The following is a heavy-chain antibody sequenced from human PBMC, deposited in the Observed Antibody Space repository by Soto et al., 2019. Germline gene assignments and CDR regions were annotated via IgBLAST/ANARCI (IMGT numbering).Heavy chain of an antibody. J-gene: IGHJ2*01. Sequence: QVQLVQSGAEVKKPGSSVKVSCKASGGTFSCYAISWVRQAPGQGLEWMGGIIPIFGTANYAQKFQGRVTITADESTSTAYMELSSLRSEDTAVYYCARALMRYCSSTSCHYWYFDLWGRGTLVTVSS. V-gene: IGHV1-69*01. D-gene: IGHD2-2*01. CDR2: IIPIFGTA. CDR3: ARALMRYCSSTSCHYWYFDL. CDR1: GGTFSCYA.